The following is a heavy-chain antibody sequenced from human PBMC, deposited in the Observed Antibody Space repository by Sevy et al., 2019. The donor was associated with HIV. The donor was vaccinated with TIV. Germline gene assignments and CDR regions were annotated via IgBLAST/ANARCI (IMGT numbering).Heavy chain of an antibody. Sequence: ASVKVSCKASGGTFSSYAISWVRQAPGQGLEWMGGIIPIFGTANYAQKFQGRVTITADKSTSTAYMELSSLRSEDTAVYYSAAFGYYDSSGYWTADYWGQGTLVTVSS. CDR1: GGTFSSYA. V-gene: IGHV1-69*06. CDR2: IIPIFGTA. J-gene: IGHJ4*02. CDR3: AAFGYYDSSGYWTADY. D-gene: IGHD3-22*01.